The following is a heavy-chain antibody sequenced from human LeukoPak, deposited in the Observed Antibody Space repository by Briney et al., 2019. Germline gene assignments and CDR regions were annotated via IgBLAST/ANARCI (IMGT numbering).Heavy chain of an antibody. Sequence: LRLSCTSTGLSLVHYAMNSVRQPPGNGLEWVGYIRSQGYGGTREYAASVKRRFSISRDDYQSVVYLQMNSLSTEDTAVYYYSKIFIGFDIPDYWG. D-gene: IGHD2/OR15-2a*01. CDR3: SKIFIGFDIPDY. CDR1: GLSLVHYA. J-gene: IGHJ4*01. V-gene: IGHV3-49*04. CDR2: IRSQGYGGTR.